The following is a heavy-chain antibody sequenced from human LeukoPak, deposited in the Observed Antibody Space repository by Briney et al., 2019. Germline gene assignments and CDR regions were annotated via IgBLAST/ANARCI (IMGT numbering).Heavy chain of an antibody. Sequence: SETLSLTCTVSGGSISSYYWNWIRQPPGKGLEWIGYIYTSGSTNYNPSLKSRVTISVDTSKNQFSLKLSSVTAADTSVYYCARNELGSPASVDYWGQGILVTVST. CDR3: ARNELGSPASVDY. J-gene: IGHJ4*02. V-gene: IGHV4-4*09. CDR1: GGSISSYY. CDR2: IYTSGST. D-gene: IGHD3-3*02.